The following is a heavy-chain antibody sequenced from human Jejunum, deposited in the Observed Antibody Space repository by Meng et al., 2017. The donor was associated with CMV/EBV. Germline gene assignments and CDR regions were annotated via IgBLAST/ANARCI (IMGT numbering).Heavy chain of an antibody. J-gene: IGHJ5*02. Sequence: LTCTVSGGSITGCYWSWIRQPPGKGLEWVGYIYYTGGTNYNPSLESRATISLDRTKSQFSLKLTSVTPADTAVYYCARVRGGVDPWGQGILVTVSS. V-gene: IGHV4-59*01. D-gene: IGHD2-15*01. CDR2: IYYTGGT. CDR3: ARVRGGVDP. CDR1: GGSITGCY.